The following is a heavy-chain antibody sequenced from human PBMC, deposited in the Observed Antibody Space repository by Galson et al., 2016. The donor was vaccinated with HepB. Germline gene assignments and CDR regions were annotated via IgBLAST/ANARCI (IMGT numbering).Heavy chain of an antibody. V-gene: IGHV3-11*04. D-gene: IGHD1-26*01. Sequence: SLRLSCAASGLTFSDQYMSWIRQAPGKGLEFVSYISSSGSFISYADSVKGRFTISRDNAKKSVYLEMNSLRVEDTAVYYCASDGAGSQNDFDYWGQGTLVTVSS. CDR3: ASDGAGSQNDFDY. CDR2: ISSSGSFI. J-gene: IGHJ4*02. CDR1: GLTFSDQY.